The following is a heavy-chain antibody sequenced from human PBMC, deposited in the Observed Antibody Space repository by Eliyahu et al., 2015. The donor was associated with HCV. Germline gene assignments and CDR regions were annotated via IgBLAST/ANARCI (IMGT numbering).Heavy chain of an antibody. Sequence: QVQLQESGPGLVKPSETLSLTCTVXGGPIXNYYXSWVRQSPMXGLEWIGXIYSTGSTXYNPSLKSRVTMSVDTSKNQFSLKVSAVIAADSAIYYCARGSYTLVYWGQGTLVTVSS. CDR3: ARGSYTLVY. J-gene: IGHJ4*02. V-gene: IGHV4-59*01. CDR1: GGPIXNYY. D-gene: IGHD3-16*02. CDR2: IYSTGST.